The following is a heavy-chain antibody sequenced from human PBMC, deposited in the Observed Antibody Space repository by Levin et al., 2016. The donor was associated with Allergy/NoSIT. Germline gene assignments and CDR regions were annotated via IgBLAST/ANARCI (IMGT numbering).Heavy chain of an antibody. J-gene: IGHJ6*02. CDR2: TSASGGST. Sequence: GESLKISCAASGFSFSNYAMNWVRQAPGKGLEWVSGTSASGGSTYYADSVKGRFTISRDSSKNTLDLLMNRLRAEDTAVYYCGKAVGGGNYYYYAMDVWGQGTTVTVSS. V-gene: IGHV3-23*01. CDR3: GKAVGGGNYYYYAMDV. D-gene: IGHD4-23*01. CDR1: GFSFSNYA.